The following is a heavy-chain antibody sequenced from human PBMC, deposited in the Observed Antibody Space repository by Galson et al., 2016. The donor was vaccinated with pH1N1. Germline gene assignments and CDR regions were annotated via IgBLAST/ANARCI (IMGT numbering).Heavy chain of an antibody. CDR2: IDPSNGGT. J-gene: IGHJ4*03. V-gene: IGHV1-46*02. Sequence: SVKVSCKASGYTLNKYYIHWVRQAPGQGLEWMGIIDPSNGGTISAQKFQGRVTMTVDRPTSTVDMEVSSLRSEDTAIYYCASFITRATGDYWGLGTMVTVSS. CDR1: GYTLNKYY. CDR3: ASFITRATGDY.